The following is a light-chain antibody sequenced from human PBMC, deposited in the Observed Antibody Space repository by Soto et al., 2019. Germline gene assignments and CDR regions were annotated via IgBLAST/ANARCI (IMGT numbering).Light chain of an antibody. V-gene: IGKV1-39*01. CDR2: MAS. CDR3: QQSYSTPPT. CDR1: QSISSS. Sequence: DIQMTQSPSTLSASVGDRITITCRASQSISSSLAWYQQKPGKAPKLLIYMASNLQSGVPSRFSGSGSGTDFTLTISSLQPEDFATYYCQQSYSTPPTFGQGTKVDIK. J-gene: IGKJ1*01.